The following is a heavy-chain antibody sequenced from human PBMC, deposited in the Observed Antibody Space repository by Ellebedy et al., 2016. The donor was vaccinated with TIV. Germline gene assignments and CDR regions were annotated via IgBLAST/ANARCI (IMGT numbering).Heavy chain of an antibody. V-gene: IGHV3-33*06. CDR3: AKDTGASDRHSLDS. CDR1: GFTFSSYG. D-gene: IGHD2-8*02. J-gene: IGHJ5*01. Sequence: GGSLRLSCAASGFTFSSYGMHWVRQAPGKGLEWVAVIWYDGSNKYHADSVRGRFTISRDNSKKTLHLQMSSLRGEDTGLYFCAKDTGASDRHSLDSWGQGTLVTVSS. CDR2: IWYDGSNK.